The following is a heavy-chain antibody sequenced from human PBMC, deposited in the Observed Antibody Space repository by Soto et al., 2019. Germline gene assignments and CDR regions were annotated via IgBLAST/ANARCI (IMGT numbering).Heavy chain of an antibody. Sequence: SETLSLTCTVSGGSISSSSYYWGWIRQPPGKGLEWIGSIYYSGSTYYNPSLKSRVTISVDTSKNQFSLKLSSVTAADAAVYYCARQGVLGSNYYYYGMDVWGQGTTVTVSS. CDR1: GGSISSSSYY. J-gene: IGHJ6*02. CDR3: ARQGVLGSNYYYYGMDV. V-gene: IGHV4-39*01. D-gene: IGHD3-16*01. CDR2: IYYSGST.